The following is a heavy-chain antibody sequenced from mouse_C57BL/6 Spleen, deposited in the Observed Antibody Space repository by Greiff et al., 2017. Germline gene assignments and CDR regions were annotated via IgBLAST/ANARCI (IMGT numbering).Heavy chain of an antibody. Sequence: EVQLQESGGGLVKPGGSLKLSCAASGFTFSDYGMHWVRQAPEKGLEWVAYISSGSSTIYYADTVQGRFTISRDNAKNTLFLQMTSLRSEDTAMYYSARGPIYYGNYGRYFDVWGTGTTVTVSS. J-gene: IGHJ1*03. CDR2: ISSGSSTI. V-gene: IGHV5-17*01. CDR1: GFTFSDYG. D-gene: IGHD2-1*01. CDR3: ARGPIYYGNYGRYFDV.